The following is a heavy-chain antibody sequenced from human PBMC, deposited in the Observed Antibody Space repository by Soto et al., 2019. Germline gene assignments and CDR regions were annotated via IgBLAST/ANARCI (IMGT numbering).Heavy chain of an antibody. CDR2: SFHTGNT. D-gene: IGHD6-19*01. Sequence: PAETLSLTCDVSGDSISSSRWWTWVRQPPGKGLEWIGDSFHTGNTNYNPSLKSRVTISVDKSKNQFSLKLTSVTAADTAVYYCAYSTGWYRLDIWGQGTLVTVSS. J-gene: IGHJ3*02. CDR1: GDSISSSRW. CDR3: AYSTGWYRLDI. V-gene: IGHV4-4*02.